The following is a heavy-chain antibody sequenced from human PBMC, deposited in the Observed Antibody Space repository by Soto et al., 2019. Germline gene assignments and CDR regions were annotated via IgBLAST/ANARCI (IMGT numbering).Heavy chain of an antibody. Sequence: LGESLKISCKGSGYSFTNYWIAWVRQMPGKGLEYMGIIYPSDSTTRYSPSFQGQVTISADKSISTAYLQWNSLKASGTAMYYCARHGFYGDYSSNYFDPWGQGTLVTVSS. CDR3: ARHGFYGDYSSNYFDP. V-gene: IGHV5-51*01. J-gene: IGHJ5*02. D-gene: IGHD4-17*01. CDR2: IYPSDSTT. CDR1: GYSFTNYW.